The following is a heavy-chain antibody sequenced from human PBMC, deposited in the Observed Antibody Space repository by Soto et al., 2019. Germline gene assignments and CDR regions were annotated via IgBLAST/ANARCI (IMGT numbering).Heavy chain of an antibody. Sequence: QVQLQESGPGLVKPSETLSLTCTVSGGSISSYYWSWIRQPPGQGLEWIGYFYYSRSTNYNPSLKRRVTIPVDTSKNHFSLKLSSVPAADTAVYYGARRYGGNLDYWGQGTLVTVSS. CDR2: FYYSRST. D-gene: IGHD1-26*01. CDR3: ARRYGGNLDY. J-gene: IGHJ4*02. CDR1: GGSISSYY. V-gene: IGHV4-59*08.